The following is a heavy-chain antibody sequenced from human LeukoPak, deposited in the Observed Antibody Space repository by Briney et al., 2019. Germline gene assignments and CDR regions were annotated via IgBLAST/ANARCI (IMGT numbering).Heavy chain of an antibody. V-gene: IGHV1-2*06. CDR2: INPNSGGT. J-gene: IGHJ4*02. D-gene: IGHD3-10*01. Sequence: ASVKVSCKASGYTFTGYYMHWVRQAPGQGLEWMGRINPNSGGTDYAQKFQGRVTMTRDTSISTAYMELSRLRSDDTAVYYCAGEGRITMVRGVGGSSGYWGQGTLVTVSS. CDR1: GYTFTGYY. CDR3: AGEGRITMVRGVGGSSGY.